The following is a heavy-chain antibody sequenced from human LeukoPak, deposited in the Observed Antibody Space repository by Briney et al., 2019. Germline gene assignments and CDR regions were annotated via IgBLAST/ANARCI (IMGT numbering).Heavy chain of an antibody. J-gene: IGHJ4*02. V-gene: IGHV3-66*04. Sequence: PGGSLRLSCAASGFTVSSNYMSWVRQAPGKGLEWVSVIYSGGSTYYADSVKGRFTISRDNSKNTLYLQMNSLRAEDTAVYYCVKPYYYDSSGYYFDYWGQGTLVTASS. D-gene: IGHD3-22*01. CDR2: IYSGGST. CDR1: GFTVSSNY. CDR3: VKPYYYDSSGYYFDY.